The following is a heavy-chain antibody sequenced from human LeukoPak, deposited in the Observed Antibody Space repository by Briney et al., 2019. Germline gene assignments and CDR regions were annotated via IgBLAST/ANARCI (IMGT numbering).Heavy chain of an antibody. CDR1: GLHFSGTA. J-gene: IGHJ5*02. CDR2: ISHDGMNA. Sequence: TGGSQRLSCAASGLHFSGTAMSWVRQAPGKGLEWVSAISHDGMNAYYADSVKGRFTISRHNSKKTVSLEMSSLTAADTGVYYCAKDGAQYSSGPECDPRGQGALVSVSP. V-gene: IGHV3-23*01. D-gene: IGHD6-19*01. CDR3: AKDGAQYSSGPECDP.